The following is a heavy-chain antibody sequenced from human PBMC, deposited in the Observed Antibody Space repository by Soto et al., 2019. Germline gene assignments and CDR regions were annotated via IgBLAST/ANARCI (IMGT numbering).Heavy chain of an antibody. D-gene: IGHD5-12*01. Sequence: SETLSLTCAVSGYSINSGYYWGWIRQPPGKGLEWIGSIYHSGNAYYNPSLKSRVTISLDTSKNQFSLKLSSVTAADTAVYYCARGADIEATTGDAFDIWGQGTMVT. V-gene: IGHV4-38-2*01. CDR2: IYHSGNA. J-gene: IGHJ3*02. CDR3: ARGADIEATTGDAFDI. CDR1: GYSINSGYY.